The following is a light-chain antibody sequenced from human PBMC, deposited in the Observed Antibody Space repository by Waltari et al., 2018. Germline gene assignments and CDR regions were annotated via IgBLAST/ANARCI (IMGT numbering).Light chain of an antibody. CDR2: DAS. J-gene: IGKJ5*01. CDR3: QQHSNLIT. CDR1: QSVSSY. V-gene: IGKV3-11*01. Sequence: EIVLTQSPATLSLSPGETTTLSCRASQSVSSYLAWYQHKPGQAPRLLIYDASNRATGIPARFIGSGSGTDFTLTISSLEPEDFAVYYCQQHSNLITFGQGTRLEIK.